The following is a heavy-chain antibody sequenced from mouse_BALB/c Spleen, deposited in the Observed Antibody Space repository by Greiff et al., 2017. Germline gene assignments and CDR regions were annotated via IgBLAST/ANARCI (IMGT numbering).Heavy chain of an antibody. Sequence: VQLQQSGTVLARPGASVKMSCKASGYSFTSYWMHWVKQRPGQGLEWIGAIYPGNSDTSYNQKFKGKAKLTAVTSASTAYMELSSLTNEDSAVYYCTRGGYGNYFDYWGQGTTLIVSS. CDR3: TRGGYGNYFDY. D-gene: IGHD2-1*01. J-gene: IGHJ2*01. V-gene: IGHV1-5*01. CDR1: GYSFTSYW. CDR2: IYPGNSDT.